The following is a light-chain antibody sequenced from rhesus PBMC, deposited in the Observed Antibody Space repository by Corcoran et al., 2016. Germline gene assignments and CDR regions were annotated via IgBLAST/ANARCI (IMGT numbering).Light chain of an antibody. Sequence: DIQMTQSPSSLSVSVGDRVTITCRASQDIKNHLSWDQQKPGGAPKPLISYASSLEKGGPSRFRGSRSGTNYTLTISGLQPEDIATYHCRQYNSSPLTFGGGTKVEIK. V-gene: IGKV1-66*01. J-gene: IGKJ4*01. CDR2: YAS. CDR3: RQYNSSPLT. CDR1: QDIKNH.